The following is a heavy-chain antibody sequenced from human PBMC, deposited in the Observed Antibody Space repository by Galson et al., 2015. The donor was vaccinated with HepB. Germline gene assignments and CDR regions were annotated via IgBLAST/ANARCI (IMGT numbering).Heavy chain of an antibody. CDR1: GFTFSTSW. Sequence: SLRLSCAASGFTFSTSWMNWARQAPGKGLEWVATINEDGSQKYYVDSVKGRFIISRDNAKNSLHLQMDSLRVEDTALYYCTRISRTAVLLWGQGTLVTVSS. V-gene: IGHV3-7*01. CDR3: TRISRTAVLL. D-gene: IGHD2-21*02. CDR2: INEDGSQK. J-gene: IGHJ4*02.